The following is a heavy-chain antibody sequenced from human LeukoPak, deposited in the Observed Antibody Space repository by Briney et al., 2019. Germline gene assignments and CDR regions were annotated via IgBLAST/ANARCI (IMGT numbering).Heavy chain of an antibody. CDR3: ARDGCGGDCYLADY. V-gene: IGHV3-33*07. D-gene: IGHD2-21*02. CDR1: GLTSSRFW. J-gene: IGHJ4*02. Sequence: GGSLRLSCAASGLTSSRFWMSWVRQAPGKGLEWVAVIWFDGSKKYYADSVKGRITISRDDSKNTLYLQMNSLRAEDTAVYYCARDGCGGDCYLADYWGQGTLVTVSS. CDR2: IWFDGSKK.